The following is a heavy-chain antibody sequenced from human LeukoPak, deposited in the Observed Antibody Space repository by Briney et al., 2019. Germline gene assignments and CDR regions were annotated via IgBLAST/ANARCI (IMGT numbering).Heavy chain of an antibody. Sequence: ASVKVSCKASGYTFTSYDINWVRQATGQGLEWVGWMNPNSGNTGYAQKFQGRVTINRNTSISTAYMELSSLRSEDTAVYYCARGWRYCSSTICYAHYYYYYMDVWGKGTTVTVSS. CDR3: ARGWRYCSSTICYAHYYYYYMDV. D-gene: IGHD2-2*01. CDR2: MNPNSGNT. CDR1: GYTFTSYD. V-gene: IGHV1-8*03. J-gene: IGHJ6*03.